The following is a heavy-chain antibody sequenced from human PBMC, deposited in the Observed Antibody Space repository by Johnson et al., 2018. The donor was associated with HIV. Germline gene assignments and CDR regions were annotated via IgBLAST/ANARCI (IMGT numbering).Heavy chain of an antibody. CDR2: IDWNGGST. CDR3: ARGFVRISMILVADAFDL. V-gene: IGHV3-20*04. CDR1: GFMFSDYY. Sequence: VQLVESGGGVVQPGRSLRLSCAASGFMFSDYYMSWIRQAPGKGLEWVSGIDWNGGSTGYADSVKVRFTISRDNTKNSLHLQMNSLRGEDTALYYCARGFVRISMILVADAFDLWGQGTMVTVSS. J-gene: IGHJ3*01. D-gene: IGHD3-22*01.